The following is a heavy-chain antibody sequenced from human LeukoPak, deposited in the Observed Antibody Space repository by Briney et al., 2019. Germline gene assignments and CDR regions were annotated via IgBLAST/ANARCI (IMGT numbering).Heavy chain of an antibody. Sequence: GGSLRLSCAASGFIFSSYWMSWVRLPPGKGLEWVANIKHDGSERRYADSVKGRFSISRDNAKNSLYLQMNSLRAEDTAVYYCARIKYYYDSSGNPTDWGQGTLVTVSS. D-gene: IGHD3-22*01. J-gene: IGHJ4*02. V-gene: IGHV3-7*01. CDR3: ARIKYYYDSSGNPTD. CDR2: IKHDGSER. CDR1: GFIFSSYW.